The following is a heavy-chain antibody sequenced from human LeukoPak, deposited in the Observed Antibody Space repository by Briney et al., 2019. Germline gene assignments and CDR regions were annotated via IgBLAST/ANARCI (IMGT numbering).Heavy chain of an antibody. CDR2: INPNSGGT. V-gene: IGHV1-2*02. Sequence: GASEKVSCKASGYTFTGYYMHWARQAPGQGVEWMGWINPNSGGTNYAQKFQGRVTMTRDTSISTAYMELSRLRSDDTAVYYCARVAARLHPDYWGQGTLVTVSS. CDR3: ARVAARLHPDY. J-gene: IGHJ4*02. CDR1: GYTFTGYY. D-gene: IGHD6-6*01.